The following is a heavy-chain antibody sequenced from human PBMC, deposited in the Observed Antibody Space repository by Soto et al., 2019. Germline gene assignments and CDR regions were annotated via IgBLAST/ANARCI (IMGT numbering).Heavy chain of an antibody. CDR2: IYPGDSDT. D-gene: IGHD3-22*01. Sequence: GESLKISCKGSGYSFTSYWIGWVRQMPGKGLEWMGIIYPGDSDTRYSPSFQGQVTISADKSISTAYLQWSSLKASDTAMYYCARGNYYDSSGYYPLDYWGQGTLVPVSS. J-gene: IGHJ4*02. CDR1: GYSFTSYW. V-gene: IGHV5-51*01. CDR3: ARGNYYDSSGYYPLDY.